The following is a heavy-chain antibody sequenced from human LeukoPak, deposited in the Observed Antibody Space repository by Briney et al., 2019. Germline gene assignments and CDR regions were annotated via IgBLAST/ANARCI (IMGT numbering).Heavy chain of an antibody. Sequence: GGSLRLSCAASGFTFSSYAMSWVRQAPGKGLEWVPAISGSGGSTYYADSVKGRFTISRDNSKNTLYLQMNSLRAEDTAVYYCAKDFSGSYYAEFDYWGQGTLVTVSS. V-gene: IGHV3-23*01. D-gene: IGHD1-26*01. CDR1: GFTFSSYA. J-gene: IGHJ4*02. CDR3: AKDFSGSYYAEFDY. CDR2: ISGSGGST.